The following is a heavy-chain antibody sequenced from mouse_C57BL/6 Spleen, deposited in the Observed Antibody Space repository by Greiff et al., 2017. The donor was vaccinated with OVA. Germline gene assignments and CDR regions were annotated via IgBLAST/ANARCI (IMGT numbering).Heavy chain of an antibody. CDR3: ARGGNYDAMDY. CDR2: IYPRSGNT. V-gene: IGHV1-81*01. CDR1: GYTFTSYG. Sequence: QVQLKESGAELARPGASVKLSCKASGYTFTSYGISWVKQRTGQGLEWIGEIYPRSGNTYYNEKFKGKATLTADKSSSTAYMELRSLTSEDSAVYFCARGGNYDAMDYWGQGTSVTVSS. D-gene: IGHD2-1*01. J-gene: IGHJ4*01.